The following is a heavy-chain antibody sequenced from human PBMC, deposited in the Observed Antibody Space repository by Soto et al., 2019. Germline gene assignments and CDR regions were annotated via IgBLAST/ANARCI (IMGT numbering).Heavy chain of an antibody. CDR1: GFTFSDYW. D-gene: IGHD1-1*01. CDR2: INGDGTST. CDR3: TRDRSRTGWES. J-gene: IGHJ4*02. V-gene: IGHV3-74*01. Sequence: EVELVESGGGLVQPGGSLRLSCATSGFTFSDYWMHWVRQVPGKGLVWVARINGDGTSTNYADSVRGRFTISRDNAKNTLYLQKNSLRAEDTAVYYCTRDRSRTGWESGGQGTLVTVSS.